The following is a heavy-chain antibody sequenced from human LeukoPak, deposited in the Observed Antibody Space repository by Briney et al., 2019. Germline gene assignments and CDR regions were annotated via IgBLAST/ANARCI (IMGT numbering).Heavy chain of an antibody. D-gene: IGHD3-3*01. J-gene: IGHJ6*03. V-gene: IGHV3-48*01. Sequence: GSLRLSCAASGFTFSSYSMNWVRQAPGKGLEWVSYISSSSSTIYYADSVKGRFTISRDNAKNSLYLQMNSLRAEDTAVYYCARGVLDTRFLEWLLRGGYMDVSGKGTTVTVSS. CDR3: ARGVLDTRFLEWLLRGGYMDV. CDR2: ISSSSSTI. CDR1: GFTFSSYS.